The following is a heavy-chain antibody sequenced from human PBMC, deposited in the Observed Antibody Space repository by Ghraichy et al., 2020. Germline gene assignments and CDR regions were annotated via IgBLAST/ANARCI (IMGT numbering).Heavy chain of an antibody. CDR2: IKSKTDGGTT. J-gene: IGHJ4*02. D-gene: IGHD3-22*01. CDR1: GFTFSNAW. CDR3: TTEVVISFRSFADPIRDRFDS. Sequence: GGSLRLSCAASGFTFSNAWMSWVRQAPGKGLEWVGRIKSKTDGGTTDYAAPVKGRFTISGDDSKNTLYLQMNSLKTEDTAVYYCTTEVVISFRSFADPIRDRFDSWGQGTLVTVSS. V-gene: IGHV3-15*01.